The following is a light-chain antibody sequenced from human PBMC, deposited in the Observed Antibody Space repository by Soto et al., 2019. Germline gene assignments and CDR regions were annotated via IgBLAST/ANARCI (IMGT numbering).Light chain of an antibody. CDR3: LQHNNYPQT. Sequence: DIQMTQSPSSLSASVGDRVTITCRASQGIRDALGWYQQKPGKAPKRLIYAASSLQSGVPSRFSGSGSGTEFSLTISSLQPEDFATYCCLQHNNYPQTCGQGTKVEIK. CDR1: QGIRDA. V-gene: IGKV1-17*01. CDR2: AAS. J-gene: IGKJ1*01.